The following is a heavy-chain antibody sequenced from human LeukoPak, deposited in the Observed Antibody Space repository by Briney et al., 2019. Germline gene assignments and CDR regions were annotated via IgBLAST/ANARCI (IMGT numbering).Heavy chain of an antibody. Sequence: RGSLRLSCAASGFTFSNSGMHWVRQAPGKGLEWLAFIRYDGTKKYYADSMKGRLTISRDNSMNTLYLQMNSLRADDAAVYYCAKDQLDEVVLDASRRLRAQFFYYIDVWGIGTAVAVSS. CDR1: GFTFSNSG. J-gene: IGHJ6*03. CDR3: AKDQLDEVVLDASRRLRAQFFYYIDV. D-gene: IGHD2-8*01. CDR2: IRYDGTKK. V-gene: IGHV3-30*02.